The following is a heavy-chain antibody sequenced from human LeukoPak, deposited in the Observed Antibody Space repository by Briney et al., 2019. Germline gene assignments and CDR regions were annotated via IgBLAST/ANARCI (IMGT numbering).Heavy chain of an antibody. J-gene: IGHJ6*03. CDR3: ARGTTVVTLAYYYYYMDV. CDR1: GGSISSYY. Sequence: SETLSLTCTVSGGSISSYYWSWIRQPPGKGLEWIGYIYYSGSTNYNPSLKSRVTISVDTSKNQFSLKLSSVTAADTAVYYCARGTTVVTLAYYYYYMDVWGKGTTVTVSS. CDR2: IYYSGST. V-gene: IGHV4-59*01. D-gene: IGHD4-23*01.